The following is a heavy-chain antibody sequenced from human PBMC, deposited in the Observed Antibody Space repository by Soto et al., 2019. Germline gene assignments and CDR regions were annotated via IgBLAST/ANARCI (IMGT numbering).Heavy chain of an antibody. Sequence: SETLSLNCTVSAGSYCPNYWSLIRQPPGKGLEWVGYIYYGGTTSYNPSLQSRATISLETSKSQFSLRLTSVTAADTAVYYCAILGASYQSLAPWG. CDR1: AGSYCPNY. CDR2: IYYGGTT. V-gene: IGHV4-59*08. CDR3: AILGASYQSLAP. D-gene: IGHD2-2*01. J-gene: IGHJ5*02.